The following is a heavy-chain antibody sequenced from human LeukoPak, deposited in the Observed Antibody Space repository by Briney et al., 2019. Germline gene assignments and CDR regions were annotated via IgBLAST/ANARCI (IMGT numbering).Heavy chain of an antibody. CDR1: GLTVRSNY. V-gene: IGHV3-66*02. CDR2: IYSGGST. J-gene: IGHJ4*02. D-gene: IGHD6-13*01. CDR3: ARDLSSGSSWYSDY. Sequence: PGGSLRLSCAASGLTVRSNYMSWVRQAPGKGLEWVSIIYSGGSTYYADSVKSRFTISRDNSKNTLYLQMNSLRAEDTALYYCARDLSSGSSWYSDYWGQGTLVTVSS.